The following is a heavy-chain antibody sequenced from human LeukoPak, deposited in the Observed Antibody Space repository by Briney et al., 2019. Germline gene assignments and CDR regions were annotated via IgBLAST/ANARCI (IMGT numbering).Heavy chain of an antibody. J-gene: IGHJ4*02. CDR1: GFTFSNAW. CDR3: TTDPTSHYYDSSGSDY. D-gene: IGHD3-22*01. Sequence: PGGSLRLSCAASGFTFSNAWMSWVRQAPGKGLEWVGRIKSKTDGGTTDYAAPVKGRFTISRDDSKNTLYLQMNSLKTEDTAVYYCTTDPTSHYYDSSGSDYWGQGTLVTVPS. CDR2: IKSKTDGGTT. V-gene: IGHV3-15*01.